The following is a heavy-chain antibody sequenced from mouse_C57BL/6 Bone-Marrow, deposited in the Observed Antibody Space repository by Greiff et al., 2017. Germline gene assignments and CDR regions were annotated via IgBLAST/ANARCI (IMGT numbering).Heavy chain of an antibody. CDR1: GYTFTNYW. J-gene: IGHJ4*01. V-gene: IGHV1-63*01. Sequence: QVQLQQSGAELVRPGTSVKMSCKASGYTFTNYWIGWAKQRPGHGLEWIGDIYPGGGYTNYNEKFKGKATLTAEKSSSTAYMQFSRLTSEDSAIYYCARTGYGSSHYAMDYWGQGTSVTVSS. CDR3: ARTGYGSSHYAMDY. D-gene: IGHD1-1*01. CDR2: IYPGGGYT.